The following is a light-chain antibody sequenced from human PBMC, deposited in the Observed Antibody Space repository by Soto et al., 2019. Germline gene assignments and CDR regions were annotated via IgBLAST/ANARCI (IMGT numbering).Light chain of an antibody. V-gene: IGKV3-11*01. CDR1: QSVSIY. J-gene: IGKJ1*01. CDR3: HQRDSWPRT. CDR2: DAS. Sequence: EIVLTQSPATLSLSPGERATLSCRASQSVSIYLAWYQQKPGQAPRLLIYDASNRATGIPARFSGSGSGTDFTLNISSLEHEDFAVYYCHQRDSWPRTFGQGTKVEIK.